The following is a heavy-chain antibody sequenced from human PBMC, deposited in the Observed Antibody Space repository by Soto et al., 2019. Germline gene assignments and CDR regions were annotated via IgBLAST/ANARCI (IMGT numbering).Heavy chain of an antibody. D-gene: IGHD3-10*01. J-gene: IGHJ4*02. Sequence: SETLSLTCAVYGGSFSGYYWSWIRQPPGKGLEWIGEINHSGSTNYNPSLKSRVTISVDTSKNQFSLKLSSVTAADTAVYYCARGLVYGPYYFDYWGQGTLVTVSS. V-gene: IGHV4-34*01. CDR3: ARGLVYGPYYFDY. CDR2: INHSGST. CDR1: GGSFSGYY.